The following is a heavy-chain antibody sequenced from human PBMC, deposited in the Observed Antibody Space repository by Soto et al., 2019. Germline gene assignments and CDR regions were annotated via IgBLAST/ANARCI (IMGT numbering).Heavy chain of an antibody. CDR1: GGSISSGGYY. Sequence: QVQLQESGPGLVKPSQTLSLTCTVSGGSISSGGYYWSWIRQHPGKGLEWIGYIYYRGSTYYNPSLKSRVTMSVDTSKNQFSLKLSSVTAADTAVYYCAIGPYCSSTSCYKEGGWFDPWGQGTLVTVSS. CDR2: IYYRGST. V-gene: IGHV4-31*03. D-gene: IGHD2-2*02. CDR3: AIGPYCSSTSCYKEGGWFDP. J-gene: IGHJ5*02.